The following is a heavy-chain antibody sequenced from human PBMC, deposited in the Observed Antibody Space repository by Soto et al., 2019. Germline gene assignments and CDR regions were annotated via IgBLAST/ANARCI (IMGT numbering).Heavy chain of an antibody. Sequence: WGPLRLSCADSGFSFRSYGMHWVRQGPGKGLEWVAVIWYYVSNKYYADSVKGRFTISRDNSKNPLYLQMNGLRVEDTAVYYCARYIGIWGQGPLVTGS. CDR1: GFSFRSYG. J-gene: IGHJ4*02. V-gene: IGHV3-33*08. CDR3: ARYIGI. D-gene: IGHD3-16*02. CDR2: IWYYVSNK.